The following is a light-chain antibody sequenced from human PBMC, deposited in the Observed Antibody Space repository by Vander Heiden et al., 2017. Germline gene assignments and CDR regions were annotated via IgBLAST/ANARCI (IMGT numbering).Light chain of an antibody. CDR2: GNS. J-gene: IGLJ2*01. CDR1: SSNIGAGYD. CDR3: QSYDSSLSGSVV. V-gene: IGLV1-40*01. Sequence: QSVLTQPPSVSVAPGKRFTISCTGSSSNIGAGYDVHWYQQLPGTAPKLLIYGNSNRPSGVPDRFSGSKSGTSASLAITGLQAEDEADYYCQSYDSSLSGSVVFGGGTKLTVL.